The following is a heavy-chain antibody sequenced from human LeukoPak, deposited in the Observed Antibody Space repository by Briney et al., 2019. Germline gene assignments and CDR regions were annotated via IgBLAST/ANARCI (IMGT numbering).Heavy chain of an antibody. V-gene: IGHV3-7*04. J-gene: IGHJ4*02. CDR1: GFTFSSYW. CDR3: ARGLRYCSGGSCPPLFDY. CDR2: IKQDGSEK. D-gene: IGHD2-15*01. Sequence: GGSLRLSCAASGFTFSSYWMSWVRQAPGKGLEWVANIKQDGSEKYYVDSVKGRFTISRDNAKNSLYLQMNSLRAEDTAVYYCARGLRYCSGGSCPPLFDYWGQGTLVTVSS.